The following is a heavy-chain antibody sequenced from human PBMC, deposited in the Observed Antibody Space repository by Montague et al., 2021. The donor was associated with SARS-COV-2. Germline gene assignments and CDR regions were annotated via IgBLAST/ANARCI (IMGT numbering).Heavy chain of an antibody. Sequence: TLSLTCTVSASTISPAIYYLTCISQNPAGGPASLGYLYYSWFTYYIPSSKSPVTISVDTSKNQFSLKLSSVTAADTAVYYCARARITMIVVVNAFDIWGQGTMVSAS. V-gene: IGHV4-31*01. J-gene: IGHJ3*02. D-gene: IGHD3-22*01. CDR3: ARARITMIVVVNAFDI. CDR2: LYYSWFT. CDR1: ASTISPAIYY.